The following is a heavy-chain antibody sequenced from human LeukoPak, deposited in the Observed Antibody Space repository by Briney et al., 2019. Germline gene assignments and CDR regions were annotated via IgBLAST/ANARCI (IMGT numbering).Heavy chain of an antibody. D-gene: IGHD3-16*01. J-gene: IGHJ4*02. CDR2: IIPIFGTA. V-gene: IGHV1-69*13. Sequence: PGASVKVSCKASGYTFTDYWMHWVRQAPGQGLEWMGGIIPIFGTANYAQKFQGRVTITADESTSTAYMELSSLRSEDTAVYYCARDEEGGPLGYWGQGTLVTVSS. CDR3: ARDEEGGPLGY. CDR1: GYTFTDYW.